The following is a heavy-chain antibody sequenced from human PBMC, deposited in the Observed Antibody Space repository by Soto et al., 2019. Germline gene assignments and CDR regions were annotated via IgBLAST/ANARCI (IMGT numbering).Heavy chain of an antibody. Sequence: ASVKVSCKASGYTFTSYAMNWVRQAPGQGLEWMGWINTNTGNPTYAQGFTGRFVFSLDTSVSTAYLQICSLKAEDTAVYYCARGNQRRIAAAGYYYSYVRDVGAQGTTVPVPS. CDR3: ARGNQRRIAAAGYYYSYVRDV. J-gene: IGHJ6*02. D-gene: IGHD6-13*01. CDR2: INTNTGNP. V-gene: IGHV7-4-1*01. CDR1: GYTFTSYA.